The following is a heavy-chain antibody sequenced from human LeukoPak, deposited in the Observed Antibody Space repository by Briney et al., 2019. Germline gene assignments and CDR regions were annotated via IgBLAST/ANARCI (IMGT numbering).Heavy chain of an antibody. D-gene: IGHD6-13*01. Sequence: GRSLRLSCAASGFTFDDYAMHWVRRAPGKGLEWVSGISWNSGSIGYADSVKGRFTMSRDNAKNSLYLQMNSLRAEDTALYYCAKDPTQYSSSWYGWFDPWGQGTLVTVSS. CDR2: ISWNSGSI. CDR3: AKDPTQYSSSWYGWFDP. CDR1: GFTFDDYA. V-gene: IGHV3-9*01. J-gene: IGHJ5*02.